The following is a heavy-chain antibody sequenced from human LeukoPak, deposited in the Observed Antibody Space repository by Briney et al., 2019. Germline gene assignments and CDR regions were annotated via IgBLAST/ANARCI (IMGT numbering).Heavy chain of an antibody. CDR2: IYYSGST. J-gene: IGHJ4*02. CDR3: ARQTGSGLFILP. V-gene: IGHV4-59*08. D-gene: IGHD3/OR15-3a*01. CDR1: GDSISSYY. Sequence: PSETLSLTCTVSGDSISSYYWSWIRQPPGKGLEWLGYIYYSGSTNYNPSLKSRVTISVDTSKNQFSLRLTSVTAADTAVYYCARQTGSGLFILPGGQGTLVTVSS.